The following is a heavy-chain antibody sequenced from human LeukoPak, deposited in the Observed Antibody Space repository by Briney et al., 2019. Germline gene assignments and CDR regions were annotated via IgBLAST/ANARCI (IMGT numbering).Heavy chain of an antibody. Sequence: GGSLRLSCAASGFTFSNHWMHWVRQAPGKGLEWVSSISTSSSYIYYADSVRGRFTISRDNAKNSLYLQMNSLRAEDTAVYSCARGADGVSSNSRGWFDPWGQGTLVTVSS. V-gene: IGHV3-21*01. CDR2: ISTSSSYI. CDR1: GFTFSNHW. J-gene: IGHJ5*02. CDR3: ARGADGVSSNSRGWFDP. D-gene: IGHD2-15*01.